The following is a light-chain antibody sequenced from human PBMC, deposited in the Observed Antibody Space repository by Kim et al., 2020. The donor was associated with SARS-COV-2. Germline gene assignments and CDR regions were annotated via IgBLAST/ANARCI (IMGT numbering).Light chain of an antibody. V-gene: IGLV3-19*01. CDR3: NSRETGGTHWV. J-gene: IGLJ3*02. Sequence: SSELTQDPAVSVALGQTVRLTCQGDSLRSYYASWYQQKPGHAPALFMYGKDNRPSGIPDRFSGSTSGNTASLTITWAQAEDEADYYFNSRETGGTHWVFG. CDR1: SLRSYY. CDR2: GKD.